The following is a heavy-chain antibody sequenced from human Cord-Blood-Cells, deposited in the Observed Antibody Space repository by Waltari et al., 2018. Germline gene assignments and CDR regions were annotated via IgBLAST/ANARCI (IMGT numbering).Heavy chain of an antibody. CDR2: IIPIVGTA. D-gene: IGHD2-21*01. Sequence: QVQLVQSGAEVKKPGSSVKVSCKASGGTFSSYAISWVRQAPGQGLEWMGGIIPIVGTANYAQKFQGRVTITADESTSTAYMELSSLRSEDTAVYYCARPGGYCGGDCYSIYFQHWGQGTLVTVSS. J-gene: IGHJ1*01. V-gene: IGHV1-69*01. CDR1: GGTFSSYA. CDR3: ARPGGYCGGDCYSIYFQH.